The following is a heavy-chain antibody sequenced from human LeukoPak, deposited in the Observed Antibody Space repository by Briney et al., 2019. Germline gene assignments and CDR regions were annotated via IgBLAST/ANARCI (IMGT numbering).Heavy chain of an antibody. CDR3: AREYWGSSFDY. Sequence: GRSLRLSCAASGFTFSNYGMHWVRQAPGKGLVWVSRIANDVTTTSYADSVRGRFTISRDNAKSTLYLQMNSLRAEDTAVYYCAREYWGSSFDYWGQGTLVSVSS. V-gene: IGHV3-74*01. J-gene: IGHJ4*02. D-gene: IGHD2-15*01. CDR1: GFTFSNYG. CDR2: IANDVTTT.